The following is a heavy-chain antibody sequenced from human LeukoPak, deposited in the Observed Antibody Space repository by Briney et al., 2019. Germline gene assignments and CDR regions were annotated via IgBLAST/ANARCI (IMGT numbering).Heavy chain of an antibody. Sequence: PSEALSLTCAVYGGSFSGYYWSWIRQPPGKGLEWIGEINHSGSTNYNPSLKSRVTISVDTSKNQFSLKLSSVTAADTAVYYCARVPRKYYYDSSGYYGAFDIWGQGTMVTVSS. J-gene: IGHJ3*02. CDR2: INHSGST. V-gene: IGHV4-34*01. D-gene: IGHD3-22*01. CDR1: GGSFSGYY. CDR3: ARVPRKYYYDSSGYYGAFDI.